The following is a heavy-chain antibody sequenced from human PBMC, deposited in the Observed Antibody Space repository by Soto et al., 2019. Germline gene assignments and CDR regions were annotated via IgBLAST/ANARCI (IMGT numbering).Heavy chain of an antibody. CDR2: IGPAGDT. D-gene: IGHD2-21*01. J-gene: IGHJ6*02. Sequence: EVQLVESGGGLVQPGGSLRLSCAASGFTFSEYEMHWVRQVAGRGLEWVSGIGPAGDTNYLGSVRGRFTIARDNAKNSVYLQMNSLRAEDTAVYYCAGRRQVINDYYGLADWGQGTTVIVSS. CDR3: AGRRQVINDYYGLAD. V-gene: IGHV3-13*01. CDR1: GFTFSEYE.